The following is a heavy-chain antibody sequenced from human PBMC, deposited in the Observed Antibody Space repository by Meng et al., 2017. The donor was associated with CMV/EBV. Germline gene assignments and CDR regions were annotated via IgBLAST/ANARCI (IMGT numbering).Heavy chain of an antibody. V-gene: IGHV3-20*04. D-gene: IGHD3-16*01. CDR1: GFTLDDYG. CDR2: INWNGGST. Sequence: GGSLRLSCAASGFTLDDYGMSWVRQAPGKGLEWVSGINWNGGSTGYADSVKGRFTISRDNAKNSLYLQMNSLRAEDTALYYCARYLGGDPYYYGMDVWGQGTTVTVSS. J-gene: IGHJ6*02. CDR3: ARYLGGDPYYYGMDV.